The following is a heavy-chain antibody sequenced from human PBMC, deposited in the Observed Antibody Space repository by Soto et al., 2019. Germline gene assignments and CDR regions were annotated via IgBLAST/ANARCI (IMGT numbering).Heavy chain of an antibody. CDR1: GYTLTELS. J-gene: IGHJ4*02. Sequence: ASVKVSCKVSGYTLTELSMHWVRQAPGKGLEWKGGFDPEDGETIYAQKFQGRVTMTEDTSTDTAYMELSSLRSEDTAVYYCATVLGRIVTNHFDNWGQGALVTVSS. V-gene: IGHV1-24*01. D-gene: IGHD4-17*01. CDR2: FDPEDGET. CDR3: ATVLGRIVTNHFDN.